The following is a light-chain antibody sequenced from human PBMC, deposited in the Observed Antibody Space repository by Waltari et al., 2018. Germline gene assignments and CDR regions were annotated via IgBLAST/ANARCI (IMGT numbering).Light chain of an antibody. J-gene: IGKJ2*01. CDR2: GAS. V-gene: IGKV3-15*01. CDR1: QSVSSN. Sequence: EIVMTQSPATLYVSTGERATLSCRASQSVSSNLALFQKKPGQAPRLLIYGASTRATGFSARFRGSGSGTEFTLTISSLQSEDFAVYFCLQYDNWPRVFGQGTKLEIK. CDR3: LQYDNWPRV.